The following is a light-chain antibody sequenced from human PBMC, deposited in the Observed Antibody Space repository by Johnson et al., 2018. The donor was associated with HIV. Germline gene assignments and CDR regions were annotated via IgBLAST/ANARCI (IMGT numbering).Light chain of an antibody. CDR1: SANIENNY. J-gene: IGLJ1*01. CDR3: GTWDSSLSVPG. V-gene: IGLV1-51*02. CDR2: ENN. Sequence: QAVLTQPPSVSAAPGQKVTISCSGSSANIENNYVSWYQQLPGTAPKLLIYENNKRPSGIPDRFSGSKSGTSATLGITGFQTGDEADYYCGTWDSSLSVPGFGSGTKVTVL.